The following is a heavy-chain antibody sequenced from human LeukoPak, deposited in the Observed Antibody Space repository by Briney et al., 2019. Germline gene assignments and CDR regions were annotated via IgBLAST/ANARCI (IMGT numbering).Heavy chain of an antibody. CDR3: ARAPYDILTGYFLFDS. V-gene: IGHV4-30-2*01. Sequence: SETLSPTCAVSGSADSSDDHFWSWIRQPPGRGLEWIGYIYHRGSTSYNPSLRSRVTVSLDKSRNQFSLNLYSVTAADTAVYYCARAPYDILTGYFLFDSWGQGTLITVSS. CDR2: IYHRGST. CDR1: GSADSSDDHF. J-gene: IGHJ4*02. D-gene: IGHD3-9*01.